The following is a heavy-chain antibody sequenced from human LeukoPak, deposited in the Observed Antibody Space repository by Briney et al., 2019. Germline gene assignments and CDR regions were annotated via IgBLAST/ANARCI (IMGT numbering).Heavy chain of an antibody. CDR2: IGGVGGNT. CDR1: GFTFSSYA. Sequence: PGGSLRLSCVGSGFTFSSYAVRWVRQAPGKGLEWVSSIGGVGGNTYYADSVRGRFTISRDNSKNTLYLQMNSLRADDTAAYYCAKDRRTLSSFDYWGQGTLVTVSS. V-gene: IGHV3-23*01. CDR3: AKDRRTLSSFDY. D-gene: IGHD6-6*01. J-gene: IGHJ4*02.